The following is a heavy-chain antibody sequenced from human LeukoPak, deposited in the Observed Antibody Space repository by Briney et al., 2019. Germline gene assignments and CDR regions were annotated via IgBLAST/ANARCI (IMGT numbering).Heavy chain of an antibody. J-gene: IGHJ5*02. D-gene: IGHD2-2*01. CDR1: GGSFSGYY. V-gene: IGHV4-34*01. CDR2: INHSGST. CDR3: ARMYCSSTSCRGYNWFDP. Sequence: SSETLSLTCAVYGGSFSGYYWSWIRQPPGKGLEWIGEINHSGSTNYNPSLKSRVTISVDTSKNQFSLKLSSVTAADTAVYYCARMYCSSTSCRGYNWFDPWGQGTLVTVSS.